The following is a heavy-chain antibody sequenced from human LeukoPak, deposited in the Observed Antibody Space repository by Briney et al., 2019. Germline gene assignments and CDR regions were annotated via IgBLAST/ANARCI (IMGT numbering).Heavy chain of an antibody. CDR1: GFTFSSYS. CDR2: IGSGSSYI. V-gene: IGHV3-21*01. CDR3: ARDGPKYCSNGVCYAPVDP. Sequence: GGSLRLSCAASGFTFSSYSMNWVRQAPGKGLEWVSSIGSGSSYIYYADSVKGRFTISRDNGKNSLYLQMNSLRAEDTAVYYCARDGPKYCSNGVCYAPVDPWGQGTLVTVSS. D-gene: IGHD2-8*01. J-gene: IGHJ5*02.